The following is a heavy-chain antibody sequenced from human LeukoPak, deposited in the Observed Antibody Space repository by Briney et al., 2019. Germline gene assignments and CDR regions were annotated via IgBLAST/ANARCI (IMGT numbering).Heavy chain of an antibody. Sequence: ASVKVSCKASGGTFSSYAISWVRQAPGQGLEWMGGIIPIFGTASYAQKFQGRVAITTDESTSTAYMELSSLRSEDTAVYYCAREADCSSTSCSFDYWGQGTLVTFSS. CDR2: IIPIFGTA. D-gene: IGHD2-2*01. CDR3: AREADCSSTSCSFDY. CDR1: GGTFSSYA. V-gene: IGHV1-69*05. J-gene: IGHJ4*02.